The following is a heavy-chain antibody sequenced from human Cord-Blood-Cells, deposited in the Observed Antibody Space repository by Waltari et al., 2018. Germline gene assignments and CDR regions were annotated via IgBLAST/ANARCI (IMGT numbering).Heavy chain of an antibody. CDR1: GSSISSDY. CDR3: ARDSRLGTYDAFDI. J-gene: IGHJ3*02. V-gene: IGHV4-4*07. D-gene: IGHD7-27*01. Sequence: QVQLQESGPGLVKPSEPLSLTCPVSGSSISSDYWSWIRQPAGKGLEWIGRIYTSGSTNYNPSLKSRVTMSVDTSKNQFSLKLSSVTAADTAVYYCARDSRLGTYDAFDIWGQGTMVTVSS. CDR2: IYTSGST.